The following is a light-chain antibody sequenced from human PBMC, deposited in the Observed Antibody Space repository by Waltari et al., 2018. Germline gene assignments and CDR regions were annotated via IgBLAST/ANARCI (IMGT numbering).Light chain of an antibody. J-gene: IGLJ1*01. CDR1: SSDVGGYNS. CDR3: ASYAGSRYV. V-gene: IGLV2-8*01. Sequence: QSALTQPPSASGSPGQSVTISCTGTSSDVGGYNSVSWYQQHPGKVPKLMIYEVSKRPSGVPERFSGSKSGNTASLTVSGLQAEDEADYYCASYAGSRYVFGTGTKVTVL. CDR2: EVS.